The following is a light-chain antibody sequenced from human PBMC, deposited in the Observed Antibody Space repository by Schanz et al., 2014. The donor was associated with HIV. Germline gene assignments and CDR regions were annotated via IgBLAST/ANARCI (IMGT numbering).Light chain of an antibody. Sequence: QSALTQPASVSGSPGQSVTISCSGSSNDVGTYYFLSWYQQHPGKAPILIIYDVTNRPSGISDRFSGSKSGNTASLTISGLQAEDEADYYCSSYASSTSVLFGGGTKLTVL. J-gene: IGLJ2*01. CDR3: SSYASSTSVL. CDR1: SNDVGTYYF. CDR2: DVT. V-gene: IGLV2-14*03.